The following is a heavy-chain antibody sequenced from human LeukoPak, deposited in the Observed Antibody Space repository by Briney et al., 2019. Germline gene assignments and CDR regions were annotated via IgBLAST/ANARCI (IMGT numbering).Heavy chain of an antibody. D-gene: IGHD1-26*01. V-gene: IGHV3-7*03. Sequence: GGSLRLSCAASGFPFSSYWMSWVRQAPGKGLEWVANIKQDGSEKYYVDSVKGRFTISRDNARNSLYLQMNSLRAEDTAVYYCAKDRSGSYISYNWFDPWGQGTLVTVSS. CDR3: AKDRSGSYISYNWFDP. J-gene: IGHJ5*02. CDR2: IKQDGSEK. CDR1: GFPFSSYW.